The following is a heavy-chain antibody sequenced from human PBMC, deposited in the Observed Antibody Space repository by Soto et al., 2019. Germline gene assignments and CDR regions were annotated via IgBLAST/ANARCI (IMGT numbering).Heavy chain of an antibody. V-gene: IGHV3-7*01. CDR2: IKQDESEK. CDR1: GFTFSDYW. J-gene: IGHJ4*02. D-gene: IGHD4-17*01. CDR3: PRDLTVTPV. Sequence: EVQLVESGGGLVQPGGSLRLSCVASGFTFSDYWMSWVRQAPGKGLEWVANIKQDESEKFYVDSVEGRFTISRDNTKNSLYLQMNSLRPEDTAVYYCPRDLTVTPVWGQGTLVTVSS.